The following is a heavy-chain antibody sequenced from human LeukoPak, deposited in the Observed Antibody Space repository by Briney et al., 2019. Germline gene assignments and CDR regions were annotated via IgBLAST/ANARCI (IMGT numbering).Heavy chain of an antibody. J-gene: IGHJ4*02. D-gene: IGHD2-15*01. CDR1: GYTFNHHG. V-gene: IGHV1-18*01. CDR2: ISCFNGDT. CDR3: ARYPTPTSGRYAYFDY. Sequence: ASVTVSFTCSGYTFNHHGISWVRQAPAQGREWMGGISCFNGDTHYAQKFQVRVTMTTDTSTTTAYMELRSLRSDDTALYYCARYPTPTSGRYAYFDYWGQGTLVTVSS.